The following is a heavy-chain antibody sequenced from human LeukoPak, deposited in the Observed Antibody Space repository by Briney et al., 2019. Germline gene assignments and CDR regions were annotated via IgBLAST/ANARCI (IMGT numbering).Heavy chain of an antibody. CDR1: GYTFTSYA. J-gene: IGHJ4*02. CDR2: INAGNGNA. Sequence: ASVKVSCKASGYTFTSYAIHWVRQAPGQRLEWMGWINAGNGNAKYSQKFQGRVTISRDTSASTAYMELSSLRSEDTAVYYCARDHHTGSWDFDYWGQGTLVTVSS. CDR3: ARDHHTGSWDFDY. D-gene: IGHD1-26*01. V-gene: IGHV1-3*01.